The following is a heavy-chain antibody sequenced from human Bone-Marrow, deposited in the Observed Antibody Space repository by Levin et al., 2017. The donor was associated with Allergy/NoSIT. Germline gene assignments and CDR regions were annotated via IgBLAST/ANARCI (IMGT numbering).Heavy chain of an antibody. CDR2: IVEDGDRV. J-gene: IGHJ2*01. D-gene: IGHD3-22*01. Sequence: QPGGSLRLSCGASGFIFTNHVMNWVRQAPGKGLEWVSAIVEDGDRVYYADSVKGRFTISRDNSLDTLFLQMNSLRVEDTATYYCVKDEGDTTGYSSGPYWYFDLWGRGTLVTVSS. V-gene: IGHV3-23*01. CDR3: VKDEGDTTGYSSGPYWYFDL. CDR1: GFIFTNHV.